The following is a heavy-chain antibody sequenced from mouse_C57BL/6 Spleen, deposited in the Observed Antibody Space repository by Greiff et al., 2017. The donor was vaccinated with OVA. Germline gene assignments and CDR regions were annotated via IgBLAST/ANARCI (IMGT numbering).Heavy chain of an antibody. CDR2: ISDAGSYT. CDR1: GFTFSSYA. J-gene: IGHJ2*01. D-gene: IGHD2-4*01. CDR3: ARDGDYDYDEEKFDY. Sequence: DVMLVESGGGLVKPGGSLKLSCAASGFTFSSYAMSWVRQTPEKRLEWVATISDAGSYTYYPDNVKGRFTISRDNAKNNLYLQMSHLKSEDTAMYYCARDGDYDYDEEKFDYWGQGTTLTVSS. V-gene: IGHV5-4*01.